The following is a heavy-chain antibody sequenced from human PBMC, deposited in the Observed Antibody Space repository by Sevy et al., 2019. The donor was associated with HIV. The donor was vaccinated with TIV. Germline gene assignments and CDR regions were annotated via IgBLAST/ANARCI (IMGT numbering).Heavy chain of an antibody. D-gene: IGHD3-22*01. V-gene: IGHV3-7*03. CDR2: IKEDGSDK. CDR3: ARDKNHYDRSVYYDAFDI. CDR1: GFTLSSFW. Sequence: GGSLRLSCAASGFTLSSFWMTWVRQAPGKGLEWVANIKEDGSDKNYLDSVKGRFTISRDNAKNSLYLQMNSLRAEDTAVYYCARDKNHYDRSVYYDAFDIWSQRTMVTVSS. J-gene: IGHJ3*02.